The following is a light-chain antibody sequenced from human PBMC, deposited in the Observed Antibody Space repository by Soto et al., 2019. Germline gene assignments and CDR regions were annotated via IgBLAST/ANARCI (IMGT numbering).Light chain of an antibody. CDR2: GAS. Sequence: EIVLTQSPGTLSLSPGERATLSCRASQSVSSSYLAWYQQKPGQAPRLLIYGASSRATGIPDRFSGSGSGTDFTLAISRLEPEDCAVYFCQRYGSSPQTLGEGTKVEIK. CDR3: QRYGSSPQT. J-gene: IGKJ1*01. CDR1: QSVSSSY. V-gene: IGKV3-20*01.